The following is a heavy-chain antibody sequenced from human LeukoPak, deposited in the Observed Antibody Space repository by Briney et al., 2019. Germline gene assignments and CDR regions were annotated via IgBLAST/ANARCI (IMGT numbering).Heavy chain of an antibody. V-gene: IGHV1-2*02. Sequence: ASVKVSCKASGYTFTGYYMHWVRQAPGQGLEWMGWINPNSGDTIYAQKFQGRVTMTRDTSITTAYMELSRPTSDDTAMYYCAREEGFCRTTSCSAPFDYWGQGTLVTVSS. D-gene: IGHD2-2*01. CDR2: INPNSGDT. CDR1: GYTFTGYY. J-gene: IGHJ4*02. CDR3: AREEGFCRTTSCSAPFDY.